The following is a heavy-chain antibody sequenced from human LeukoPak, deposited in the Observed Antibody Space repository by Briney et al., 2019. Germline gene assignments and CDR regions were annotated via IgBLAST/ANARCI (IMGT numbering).Heavy chain of an antibody. Sequence: ASVKVSCKASGYTFTSYDINWVRQATGRGLEWMGWMNPNSGNTGYAQKFQGRVTMTRNTSISTAYMELSSLRSEDTAVYYCARADGSGSYWGYYYYYYYMDVWGKGTTVTISS. CDR3: ARADGSGSYWGYYYYYYYMDV. CDR2: MNPNSGNT. D-gene: IGHD3-10*01. CDR1: GYTFTSYD. J-gene: IGHJ6*03. V-gene: IGHV1-8*01.